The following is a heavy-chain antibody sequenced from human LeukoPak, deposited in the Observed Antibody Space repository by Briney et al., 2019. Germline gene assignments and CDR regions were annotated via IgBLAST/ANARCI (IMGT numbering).Heavy chain of an antibody. CDR1: GGTFSSYT. CDR3: ASPSLRGTMIVVAPMGDALDI. V-gene: IGHV1-69*02. D-gene: IGHD3-22*01. CDR2: IIPILGIA. Sequence: GASVKVSCKASGGTFSSYTISWVRQAPGQGLEWMGRIIPILGIANYAQKFQGRVTITADKSTSTAYMELSSLRSEDTAVYYCASPSLRGTMIVVAPMGDALDIWGQGTMVTVSS. J-gene: IGHJ3*02.